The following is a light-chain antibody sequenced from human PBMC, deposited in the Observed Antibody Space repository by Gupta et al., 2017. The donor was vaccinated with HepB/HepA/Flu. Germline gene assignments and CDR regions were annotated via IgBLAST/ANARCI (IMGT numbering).Light chain of an antibody. V-gene: IGKV1-39*01. CDR2: GAS. CDR1: QSITTY. J-gene: IGKJ1*01. Sequence: DIKMTQSPSSLSASAGDRITITCRASQSITTYVNWYQQKPGKAPSLLIYGASTLQSGVPSRFRGSGSVTDFTLTITSLQHEDSAIYYCHQNDILPWTFGQGTKVEIK. CDR3: HQNDILPWT.